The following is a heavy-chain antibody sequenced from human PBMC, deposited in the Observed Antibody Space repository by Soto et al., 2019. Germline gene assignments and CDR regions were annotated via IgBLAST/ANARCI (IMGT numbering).Heavy chain of an antibody. D-gene: IGHD6-13*01. Sequence: KGYRKTAGCTIVDYGIRWMHQEPRQRLEWMGWINTGNGNTEYSQKFQGRVTITRDTSASTAYMELSSLRSEDTAVYYCARGSIAAARYNWFDPWGKGTLVTVSS. V-gene: IGHV1-3*04. CDR1: GCTIVDYG. J-gene: IGHJ5*02. CDR3: ARGSIAAARYNWFDP. CDR2: INTGNGNT.